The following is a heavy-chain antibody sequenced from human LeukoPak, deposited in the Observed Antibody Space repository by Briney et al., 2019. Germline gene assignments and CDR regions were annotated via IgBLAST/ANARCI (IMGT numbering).Heavy chain of an antibody. CDR2: IIPIFGTA. CDR1: GGTFSSYA. D-gene: IGHD5-24*01. Sequence: ASVKVSCKASGGTFSSYAISWVRQAPGQGLEWMGGIIPIFGTANYAQKFQGRVTMTRDTSISTAYMELSRLRSDDTAVYYCARDLDVEMATGLGAYDAFDIWGQGTMVTVSS. CDR3: ARDLDVEMATGLGAYDAFDI. V-gene: IGHV1-69*05. J-gene: IGHJ3*02.